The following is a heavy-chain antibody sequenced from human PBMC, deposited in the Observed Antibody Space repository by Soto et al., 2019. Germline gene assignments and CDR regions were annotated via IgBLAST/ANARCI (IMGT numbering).Heavy chain of an antibody. CDR1: GGTFSSYT. CDR2: IIPILGIA. J-gene: IGHJ6*03. V-gene: IGHV1-69*02. D-gene: IGHD2-2*01. CDR3: AKSPYHLLFPPRYYYMAV. Sequence: QVQLVQSGAEVKKPGSSVKVSCKASGGTFSSYTISWVRQAPGQGLEWMGRIIPILGIANYAQKFQGRVTITADKSTSTAYMELSSLRSEDTAVYYCAKSPYHLLFPPRYYYMAVWGKGTTVTFSS.